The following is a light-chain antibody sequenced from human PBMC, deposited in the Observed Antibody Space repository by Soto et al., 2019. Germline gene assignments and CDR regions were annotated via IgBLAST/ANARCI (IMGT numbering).Light chain of an antibody. CDR1: QTIKTY. Sequence: DIQMTQSPSPLSASVGDSVTITCRASQTIKTYLNWYRYKPGKAPELLIYAASRLQSGVASRFSGSGSGTYFILTISSLQPDDLATYYCQQTYTAPGTFGQGTKVEI. CDR3: QQTYTAPGT. V-gene: IGKV1-39*01. CDR2: AAS. J-gene: IGKJ1*01.